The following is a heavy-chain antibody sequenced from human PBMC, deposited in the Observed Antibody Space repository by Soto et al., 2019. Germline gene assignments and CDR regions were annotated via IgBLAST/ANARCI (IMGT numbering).Heavy chain of an antibody. V-gene: IGHV1-69*01. CDR1: GGTFSSYA. Sequence: QVQLVQSGAEVKKPGSSVNVSCKASGGTFSSYAISWVRQAPGQGLEWMGGIIPIFGTANYAQKFQGRVTITADESTSTAYMELSSLRSEDTAVYYCARDRYYYGSGSYKGYYYCGMDVWGQGTTVTVSS. CDR2: IIPIFGTA. CDR3: ARDRYYYGSGSYKGYYYCGMDV. D-gene: IGHD3-10*01. J-gene: IGHJ6*02.